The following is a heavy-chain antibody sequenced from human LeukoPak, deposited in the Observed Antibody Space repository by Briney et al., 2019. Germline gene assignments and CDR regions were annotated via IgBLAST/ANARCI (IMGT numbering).Heavy chain of an antibody. V-gene: IGHV1-46*01. CDR3: ARAPPSGVRGVIPHFDY. D-gene: IGHD3-10*01. J-gene: IGHJ4*02. Sequence: ASVKVSCKASGYTFTSYYMHWVRQAPGQGLEWMGIINPSGGSTNYAQKFQGRVTMTRDTSTSTVYMGLSSLRSEDTAVYYCARAPPSGVRGVIPHFDYWGQGTLVTVSS. CDR1: GYTFTSYY. CDR2: INPSGGST.